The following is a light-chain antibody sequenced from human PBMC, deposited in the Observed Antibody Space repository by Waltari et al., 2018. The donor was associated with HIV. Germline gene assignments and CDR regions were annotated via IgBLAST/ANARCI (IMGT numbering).Light chain of an antibody. CDR2: DVT. V-gene: IGLV2-11*01. J-gene: IGLJ3*02. CDR3: CSFAGSYTLV. CDR1: SRDSGDHYH. Sequence: QSALTHPRAVSGSPEQSFTISCTGTSRDSGDHYHVSWYQQHPGKAPKPMSYDVTKRPSGVPDRFSGSKSGNTASLTSSGLQAEDEAAYYCCSFAGSYTLVCGGGTKLTVL.